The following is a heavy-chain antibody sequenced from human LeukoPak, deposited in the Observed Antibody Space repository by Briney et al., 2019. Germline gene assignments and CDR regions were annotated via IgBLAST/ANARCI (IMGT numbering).Heavy chain of an antibody. J-gene: IGHJ4*02. CDR3: AHMPWLVRFDY. V-gene: IGHV4-38-2*02. CDR1: GYSISSGYY. D-gene: IGHD6-19*01. CDR2: IYHSGST. Sequence: PSETLSLTCTVSGYSISSGYYWGWIRQPPGKGLEWIGSIYHSGSTYYNPSLKSRVTISVDTSKNQFSLKLSSVTAADTAVYYCAHMPWLVRFDYWGQGTLVTVSS.